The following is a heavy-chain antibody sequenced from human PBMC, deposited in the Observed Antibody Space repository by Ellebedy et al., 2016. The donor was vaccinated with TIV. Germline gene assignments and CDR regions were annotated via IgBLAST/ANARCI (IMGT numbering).Heavy chain of an antibody. Sequence: ASVKVSCXASGYSLTSNGLSWLRQAPGQGIEWMGWISTSRGDTKYSQKFQGRVTMTTDTSTNTAYMELRSLRSDDTAVYFCARDVKHGLDVWGQGTTVTVSS. CDR3: ARDVKHGLDV. CDR2: ISTSRGDT. CDR1: GYSLTSNG. V-gene: IGHV1-18*04. J-gene: IGHJ6*02.